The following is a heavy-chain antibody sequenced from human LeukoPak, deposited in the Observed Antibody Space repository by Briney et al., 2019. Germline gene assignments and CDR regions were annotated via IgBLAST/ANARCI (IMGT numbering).Heavy chain of an antibody. CDR3: AKDGVNSNGYHVFDD. CDR1: GVTFTNYA. Sequence: GGSLRLSCAASGVTFTNYAMSWGRRAPGKGLEWFSGISGSGGSTYYGDSVKGRCTIYRDNSKNTLFLQMNSLRAEDTAVYFCAKDGVNSNGYHVFDDWGQGTLVTVSS. V-gene: IGHV3-23*01. J-gene: IGHJ4*02. CDR2: ISGSGGST. D-gene: IGHD3-22*01.